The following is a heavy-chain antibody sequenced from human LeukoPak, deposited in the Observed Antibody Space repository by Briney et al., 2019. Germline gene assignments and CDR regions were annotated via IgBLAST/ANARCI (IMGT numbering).Heavy chain of an antibody. CDR2: IYTSGST. CDR3: ARDSGSYHLDY. Sequence: SETLSLTCTVSGGSISTTSYYWSWIRQPAGKGLEWIGRIYTSGSTDYNPSLKSRVTISVDTSKNQFSLKLSSVTAADTAVYYCARDSGSYHLDYWGQGTLVTVSS. J-gene: IGHJ4*02. D-gene: IGHD1-26*01. V-gene: IGHV4-61*02. CDR1: GGSISTTSYY.